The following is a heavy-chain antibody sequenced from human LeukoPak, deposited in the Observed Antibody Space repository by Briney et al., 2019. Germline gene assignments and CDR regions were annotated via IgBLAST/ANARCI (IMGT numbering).Heavy chain of an antibody. Sequence: SESLSLTCSVSGASISSGTYYWAWSRQPPGQGLEWIGSTYYGGNTHYSPSLRGRVTISVDTSENKLSVRLTSVTAADTAVYYCARHVVGPGYSSVSNLDYWGQGTLVIVSS. CDR1: GASISSGTYY. V-gene: IGHV4-39*01. D-gene: IGHD2-15*01. CDR3: ARHVVGPGYSSVSNLDY. CDR2: TYYGGNT. J-gene: IGHJ4*02.